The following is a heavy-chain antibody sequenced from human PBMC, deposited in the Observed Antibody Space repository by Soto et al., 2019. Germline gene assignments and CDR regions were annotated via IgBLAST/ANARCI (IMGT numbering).Heavy chain of an antibody. CDR3: ARDLYEGTGWTFGY. CDR1: GGSISNYY. CDR2: IHYTGST. Sequence: SETLSLTCTVSGGSISNYYWSWIRQPPGKGLEWIGYIHYTGSTNCDPSLKSRVTISVDTSKNQFSLKLRSVTAADTAIYYCARDLYEGTGWTFGYWGQGTLVTV. D-gene: IGHD3-22*01. V-gene: IGHV4-59*01. J-gene: IGHJ4*02.